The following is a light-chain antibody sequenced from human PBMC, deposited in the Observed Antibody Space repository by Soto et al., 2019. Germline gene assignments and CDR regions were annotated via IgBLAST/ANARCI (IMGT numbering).Light chain of an antibody. J-gene: IGKJ3*01. CDR1: QSVSSF. Sequence: EIVLTQSPATLSLSPGERATLSCRASQSVSSFLAWYQQKSGQTPRLLIYDASNRASGIPARFSGSESGTDFTLNICSLEPEDFAVYYCQHRSKWLGTFGPGTKVDIK. CDR2: DAS. V-gene: IGKV3-11*01. CDR3: QHRSKWLGT.